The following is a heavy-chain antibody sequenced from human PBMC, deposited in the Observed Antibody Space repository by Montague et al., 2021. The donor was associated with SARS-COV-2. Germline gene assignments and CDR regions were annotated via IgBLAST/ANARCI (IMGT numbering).Heavy chain of an antibody. D-gene: IGHD3-9*01. CDR3: ARRSYDISTGYSIPNWFDP. CDR2: FYYSGST. V-gene: IGHV4-39*01. Sequence: SETLSLTCTVSGGSISSSNYYWGRLRPPPEKGLEWIGGFYYSGSTYYNPFIKSRVTISVDTSKNQFSLKLSSVTAADTAVYYCARRSYDISTGYSIPNWFDPWGQGTLVTVSS. J-gene: IGHJ5*02. CDR1: GGSISSSNYY.